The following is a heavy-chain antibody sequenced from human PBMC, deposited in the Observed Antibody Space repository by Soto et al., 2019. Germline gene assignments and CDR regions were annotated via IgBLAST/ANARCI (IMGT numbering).Heavy chain of an antibody. V-gene: IGHV4-30-2*01. Sequence: PSETLSLTCAVSGGSISSGGYSWSWIRQPPGKGLELIGYIYHSASTYYNPSLKSRVTISVDTSKNQFSLKLSSVTAADTAVYYCASASPYYDILTGYLAPLYGMDVWGQGTTVTVSS. CDR1: GGSISSGGYS. CDR3: ASASPYYDILTGYLAPLYGMDV. CDR2: IYHSAST. J-gene: IGHJ6*02. D-gene: IGHD3-9*01.